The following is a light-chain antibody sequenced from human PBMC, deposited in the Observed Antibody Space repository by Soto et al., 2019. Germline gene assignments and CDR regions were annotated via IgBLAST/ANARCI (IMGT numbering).Light chain of an antibody. CDR2: EVS. CDR1: SSDVGGYNY. J-gene: IGLJ3*02. V-gene: IGLV2-14*01. CDR3: SSYTSGSTWV. Sequence: QSALTQPASVSGSPGQSITISCTGTSSDVGGYNYDSWYQQHPGKAPKLMIYEVSNRPSGVSNRFSGSKSGNTASLTISGLQAEDEADYYCSSYTSGSTWVFGGGTKVTVL.